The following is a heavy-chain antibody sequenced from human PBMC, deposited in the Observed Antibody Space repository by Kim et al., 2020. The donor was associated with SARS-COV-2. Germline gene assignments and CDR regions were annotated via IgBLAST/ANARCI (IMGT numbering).Heavy chain of an antibody. J-gene: IGHJ4*02. Sequence: SETLSLTCAVYGGSFSGYYWSWIRQPPGKGLEWIGEINHSGSTNYNPSLKSRVTISVDTSKNQFSLKLSSVTAADTAVYYCARRGRQEPRSRITMVRGVSFDYWGQGTLVTVSS. CDR3: ARRGRQEPRSRITMVRGVSFDY. CDR1: GGSFSGYY. D-gene: IGHD3-10*01. V-gene: IGHV4-34*01. CDR2: INHSGST.